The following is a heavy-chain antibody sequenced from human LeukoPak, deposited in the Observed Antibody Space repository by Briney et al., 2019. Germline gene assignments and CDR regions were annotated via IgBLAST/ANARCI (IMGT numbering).Heavy chain of an antibody. Sequence: GASVKVSCKASGYTFTSYYMHWVRQAPGQGLEWMGIINPSGGSTSYAQKFQGRVTMTRDTSTSTVYMELSSLRSEDTAVYYCARVQGLEYSSSSQPYWGQGTLVTVSS. V-gene: IGHV1-46*01. CDR3: ARVQGLEYSSSSQPY. J-gene: IGHJ4*02. CDR1: GYTFTSYY. D-gene: IGHD6-6*01. CDR2: INPSGGST.